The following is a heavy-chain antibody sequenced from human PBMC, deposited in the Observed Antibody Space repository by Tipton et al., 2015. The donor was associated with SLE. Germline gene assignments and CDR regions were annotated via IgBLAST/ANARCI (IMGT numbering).Heavy chain of an antibody. CDR3: ARGFYYDTSGPSYFDY. CDR1: GDSITSYY. CDR2: ICTSGST. J-gene: IGHJ4*02. D-gene: IGHD3-22*01. V-gene: IGHV4-4*07. Sequence: LRLSCTVSGDSITSYYWSWIRQPAGKGLEWIWRICTSGSTNYNPSLKSRVTMSVDTSKSQFSLKLSSVTAADTAVYYCARGFYYDTSGPSYFDYWGQGTLVTVSS.